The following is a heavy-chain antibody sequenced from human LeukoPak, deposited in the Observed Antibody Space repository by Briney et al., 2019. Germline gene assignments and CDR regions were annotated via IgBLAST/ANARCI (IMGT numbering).Heavy chain of an antibody. V-gene: IGHV4-61*08. CDR1: GGSVSSGGYY. Sequence: SETLSLTCTVSGGSVSSGGYYWSWIRQHPGKGLEWIGEINHSGSTNYNPSLKSRVTISVDTSKNQFSLKLSSVTAADTAVYYCARRDDSGLRYFDWLSKGDYFDYWGQGTLVTVSS. J-gene: IGHJ4*02. D-gene: IGHD3-9*01. CDR2: INHSGST. CDR3: ARRDDSGLRYFDWLSKGDYFDY.